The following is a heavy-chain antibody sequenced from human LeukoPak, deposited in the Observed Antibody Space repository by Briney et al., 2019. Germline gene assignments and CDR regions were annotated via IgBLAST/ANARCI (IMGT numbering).Heavy chain of an antibody. D-gene: IGHD3-10*02. CDR2: ISSSSSTI. V-gene: IGHV3-48*04. CDR3: AELGITMIGGV. Sequence: GGSLRLSCAASGLTFSSYSMNWVRQAPGKGLEWVSYISSSSSTIYYADSVKGRFTISRDNAKNSLYLQMNSLRAEDTAVYYCAELGITMIGGVWGKGTTVTVSS. J-gene: IGHJ6*04. CDR1: GLTFSSYS.